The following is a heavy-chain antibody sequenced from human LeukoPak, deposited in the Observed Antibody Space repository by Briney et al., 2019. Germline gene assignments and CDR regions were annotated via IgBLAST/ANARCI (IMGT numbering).Heavy chain of an antibody. CDR3: ARARSEGSGSYYNVAYYYYMDV. J-gene: IGHJ6*03. CDR1: GYTFTSYY. V-gene: IGHV1-46*01. Sequence: GASVKVSCKASGYTFTSYYMHWVRQAPGQGLEWMGIINPSGGSTSYAQKFQGRVTMTRDTSTSTVYMELSSLRSEDTAVYYCARARSEGSGSYYNVAYYYYMDVWGKGTTVTISS. CDR2: INPSGGST. D-gene: IGHD3-10*01.